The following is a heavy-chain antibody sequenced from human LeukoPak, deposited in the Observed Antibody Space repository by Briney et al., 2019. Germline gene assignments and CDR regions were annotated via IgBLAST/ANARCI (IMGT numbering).Heavy chain of an antibody. CDR1: GDSISCCY. CDR3: VRQGYNYGAFNA. V-gene: IGHV4-4*07. D-gene: IGHD5-18*01. Sequence: SETLSLTCAVSGDSISCCYWTWVRQSAGKGLEWIGRVFISGSTNYNPSLQGRVTMSVDRSKSQFSLRLSSVTAADTAVYYCVRQGYNYGAFNAWGQGTLVTVSS. J-gene: IGHJ4*02. CDR2: VFISGST.